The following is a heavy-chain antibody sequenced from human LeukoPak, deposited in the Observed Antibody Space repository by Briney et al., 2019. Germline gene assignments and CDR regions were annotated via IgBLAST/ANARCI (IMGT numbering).Heavy chain of an antibody. CDR2: INYSGST. CDR1: GGSISSYY. CDR3: AREIGYYYDSSGYYVNSVGIDY. D-gene: IGHD3-22*01. Sequence: SETLSLTCTVSGGSISSYYWSWIRQPPGKGLEWIGYINYSGSTNYNPSLKSRVTISVDTSKNQFSLKLSSVTAADTAVYYCAREIGYYYDSSGYYVNSVGIDYWGQGTLVTVSS. V-gene: IGHV4-59*01. J-gene: IGHJ4*02.